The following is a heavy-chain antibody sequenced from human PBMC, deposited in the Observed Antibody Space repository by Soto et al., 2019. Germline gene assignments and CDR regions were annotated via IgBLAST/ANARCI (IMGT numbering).Heavy chain of an antibody. CDR3: ARDLWGYCGTDCYPLDV. J-gene: IGHJ6*02. Sequence: PSETLYLTCTVSGGSISGYYWSWIRQPPGKGLEWIGYMYNTGSTVYNPSFKSRVTISVDTSKNQFSLKLNSVTAADTAVYYCARDLWGYCGTDCYPLDVWSQGTTVTVSS. CDR1: GGSISGYY. V-gene: IGHV4-59*01. D-gene: IGHD2-21*02. CDR2: MYNTGST.